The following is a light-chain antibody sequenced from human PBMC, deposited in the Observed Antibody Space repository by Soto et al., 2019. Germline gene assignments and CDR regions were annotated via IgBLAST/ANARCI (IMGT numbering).Light chain of an antibody. J-gene: IGLJ2*01. CDR3: QSHDSSLSGYVV. Sequence: QSVLTQPPSVSGAPGQRVTISCTGSSSNIGAGYDVHWYQQLPGTAPKLLIYGNSNRPSGVPDRFSGSKSGTSASLAITGRQAEDAADYYCQSHDSSLSGYVVFGGGTKLTVL. V-gene: IGLV1-40*01. CDR1: SSNIGAGYD. CDR2: GNS.